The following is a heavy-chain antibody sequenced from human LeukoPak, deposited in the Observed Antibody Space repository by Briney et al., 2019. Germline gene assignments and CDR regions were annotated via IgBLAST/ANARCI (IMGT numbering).Heavy chain of an antibody. CDR1: GFTFDDYA. V-gene: IGHV3-9*01. J-gene: IGHJ4*02. CDR3: ARVGNSRRDGWVDS. Sequence: QPGRSLRLSCAASGFTFDDYAMHWVRQAPGKGLEWVSGISWNSGSIGYADSVKGRFTISRDNAKNTLYLQMNSLRAEDTAVYYCARVGNSRRDGWVDSWGQGTLVTVSS. D-gene: IGHD5-24*01. CDR2: ISWNSGSI.